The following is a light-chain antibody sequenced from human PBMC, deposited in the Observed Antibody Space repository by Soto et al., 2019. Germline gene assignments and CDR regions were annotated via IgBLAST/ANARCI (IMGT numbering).Light chain of an antibody. Sequence: EIVLTQSPGTLSLSPGARATLSCRASQSVSGSYLAWYQQKPGQAPRLLIYGASSRATGIPDTFSGSGSGTDFTLTISTLEPEDFAVYYCQQYGSSPLTFGRGTKVEIK. CDR3: QQYGSSPLT. CDR1: QSVSGSY. CDR2: GAS. V-gene: IGKV3-20*01. J-gene: IGKJ4*01.